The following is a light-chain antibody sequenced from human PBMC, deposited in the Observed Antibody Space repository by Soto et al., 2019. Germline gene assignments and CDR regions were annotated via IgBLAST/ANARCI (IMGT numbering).Light chain of an antibody. Sequence: EIVMTQSPATLSVSPGERATVSCRVSQSVSSNLAWYQQKPGQAPRLLIYGASIRATGIPARFSGSGSGTEFTLTISTLQSEDFAIYYCQHYNNWPPWTFGQGTKVDI. J-gene: IGKJ1*01. CDR2: GAS. CDR1: QSVSSN. CDR3: QHYNNWPPWT. V-gene: IGKV3-15*01.